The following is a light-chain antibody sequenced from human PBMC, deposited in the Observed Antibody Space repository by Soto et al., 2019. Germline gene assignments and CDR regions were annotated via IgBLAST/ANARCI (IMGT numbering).Light chain of an antibody. CDR2: DVS. Sequence: EIQLTQTPPSLSASVGDSVTITFRASQSINAWLAWYQQKPGKAPKLLIYDVSTLDSGVPSRFSGSASGTEFTLTISSLDSDDFATYYCQQYHRYSTFGQGTKV. V-gene: IGKV1-5*01. CDR1: QSINAW. CDR3: QQYHRYST. J-gene: IGKJ1*01.